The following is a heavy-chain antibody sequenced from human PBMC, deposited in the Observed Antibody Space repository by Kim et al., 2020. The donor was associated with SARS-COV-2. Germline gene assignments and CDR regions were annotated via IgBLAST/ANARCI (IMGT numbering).Heavy chain of an antibody. V-gene: IGHV1-18*01. J-gene: IGHJ6*02. CDR2: ISAYNANT. D-gene: IGHD6-25*01. CDR3: AREKDIAAGGGGMDV. CDR1: GYTFTSYG. Sequence: ASVKVSCKASGYTFTSYGISWVRQAPGQGLEWMGWISAYNANTNYAQKLQGRVTMTTDTSTTTTYMELRSLRSDDTAVYYCAREKDIAAGGGGMDVWGQGTTVSVSS.